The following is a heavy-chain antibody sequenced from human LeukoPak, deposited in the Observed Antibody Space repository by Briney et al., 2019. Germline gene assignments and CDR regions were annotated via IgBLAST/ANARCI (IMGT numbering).Heavy chain of an antibody. CDR2: IIPIFGTA. CDR3: ARDVLGYCSGGSCYSDY. CDR1: GGTFSSYA. D-gene: IGHD2-15*01. V-gene: IGHV1-69*06. Sequence: ASVKVSCKASGGTFSSYAISWVRQAPGQGLEWMGGIIPIFGTANYAQKFQGRVTITADKSTSTAYMELSSLRSEDTAVYYYARDVLGYCSGGSCYSDYWGQGTLVTVSS. J-gene: IGHJ4*02.